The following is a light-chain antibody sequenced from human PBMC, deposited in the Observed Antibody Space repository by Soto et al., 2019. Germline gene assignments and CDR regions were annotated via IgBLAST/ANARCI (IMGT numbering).Light chain of an antibody. CDR2: DAS. V-gene: IGKV1-5*01. Sequence: DIQMTQSPSTLSASVGDRVTITCRARQSISSWLAWYQQKPGKAPKLLIYDASSLESGVPSRFSGSGSGTEYTLTISSLQPDDFATYYCQQYNSYLWTFGQGTKVDIK. CDR3: QQYNSYLWT. J-gene: IGKJ1*01. CDR1: QSISSW.